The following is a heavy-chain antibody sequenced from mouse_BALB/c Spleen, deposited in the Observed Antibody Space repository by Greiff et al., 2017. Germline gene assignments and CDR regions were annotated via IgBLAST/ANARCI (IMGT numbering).Heavy chain of an antibody. V-gene: IGHV5-17*02. Sequence: EVKVVESGGGLVQPGGSRKLSCAASGFTFSSFGMHWVRQAPEKGLEWVAYISSGSSTIYYADTVKGRFTISRDNPKNTLFLQMTSLRSEDTAMYYCARGGVPDYWGQGTTLTVSS. CDR2: ISSGSSTI. CDR1: GFTFSSFG. J-gene: IGHJ2*01. CDR3: ARGGVPDY.